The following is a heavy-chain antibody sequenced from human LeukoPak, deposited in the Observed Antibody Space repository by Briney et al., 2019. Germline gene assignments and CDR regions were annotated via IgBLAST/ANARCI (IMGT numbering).Heavy chain of an antibody. J-gene: IGHJ4*02. Sequence: SETLSLTCTVSGGSVSSGSYYWSWIRQPPGKGLEWIGYIYYSGSTNYNPSLKSRVTISVDTSKNQFSLKLSSVTAAGTAVYYCAAQDMYTDYWGQGTLVTVSS. CDR2: IYYSGST. V-gene: IGHV4-61*01. CDR1: GGSVSSGSYY. D-gene: IGHD2-15*01. CDR3: AAQDMYTDY.